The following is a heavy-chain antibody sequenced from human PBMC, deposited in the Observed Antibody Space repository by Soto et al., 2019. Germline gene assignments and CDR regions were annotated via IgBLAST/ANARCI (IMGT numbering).Heavy chain of an antibody. Sequence: QLQLQESGPGLVKPSETLSLTCTVSGGSISSSNYYWSWIRQPPGKGLEWITTIYYSGDTYYNPSLKTRVTISVDRPKNQFSLNLTSLTAADTAVYYCASRFTYWGQGTLVTVSS. CDR2: IYYSGDT. V-gene: IGHV4-39*01. CDR3: ASRFTY. D-gene: IGHD3-10*01. J-gene: IGHJ4*02. CDR1: GGSISSSNYY.